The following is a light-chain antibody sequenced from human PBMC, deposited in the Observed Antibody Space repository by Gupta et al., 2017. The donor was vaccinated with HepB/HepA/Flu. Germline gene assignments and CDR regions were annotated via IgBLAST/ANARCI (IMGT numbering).Light chain of an antibody. CDR1: QSVGGTY. V-gene: IGKV3-20*01. CDR3: QQYGNSPLT. J-gene: IGKJ4*01. CDR2: GAS. Sequence: EIVLTQSPGTLSLSPGERATLSCRASQSVGGTYVAWYQQKVGQAPRLLIYGASNRATGIPDRFSGSGTGRDFTLTISRLEPEDSAVYYCQQYGNSPLTFGGGTKVEIK.